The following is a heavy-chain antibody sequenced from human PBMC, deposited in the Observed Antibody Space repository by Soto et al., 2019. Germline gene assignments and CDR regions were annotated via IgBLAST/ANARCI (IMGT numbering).Heavy chain of an antibody. CDR3: ARGGAWGYSGYERPYYYGMDV. V-gene: IGHV1-2*02. D-gene: IGHD5-12*01. CDR1: GYTFSGYY. Sequence: GASVKVSCKASGYTFSGYYIHWLRQAPGQGLEWMGWINPNSGGTNYAQKFQGRVTVTRDTPTSTAYMELSRLTSDDTAVYYCARGGAWGYSGYERPYYYGMDVWGQGTTVTVSS. J-gene: IGHJ6*02. CDR2: INPNSGGT.